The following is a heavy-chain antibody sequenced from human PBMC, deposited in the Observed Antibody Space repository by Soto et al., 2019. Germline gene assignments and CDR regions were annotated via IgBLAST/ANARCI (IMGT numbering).Heavy chain of an antibody. CDR1: GLTVSRNY. J-gene: IGHJ4*02. CDR2: IYNAGST. V-gene: IGHV3-66*01. CDR3: ATLGDGY. D-gene: IGHD2-8*01. Sequence: EVQLAESGGGLVQPGGSLRLSCAASGLTVSRNYMSWVRQAPGKGLEWVSVIYNAGSTNYADSVKGRFTISRDNSKNTLYLQRNGLRVEDTAVYYCATLGDGYWGQGTLVTVSS.